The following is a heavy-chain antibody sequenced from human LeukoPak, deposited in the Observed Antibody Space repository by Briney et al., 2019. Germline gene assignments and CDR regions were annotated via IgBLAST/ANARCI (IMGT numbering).Heavy chain of an antibody. CDR3: SRENGAFSPFGY. Sequence: PSETLSLTCGVSGGSISNTNWWSWVRQPPGQGLEWIGEISLSGLTNYNPSLKSRVTVSLDESKNHLSLNLTSVTAADTAVYYCSRENGAFSPFGYWGQGTLVTVPS. CDR2: ISLSGLT. CDR1: GGSISNTNW. J-gene: IGHJ4*02. V-gene: IGHV4-4*02. D-gene: IGHD2-8*01.